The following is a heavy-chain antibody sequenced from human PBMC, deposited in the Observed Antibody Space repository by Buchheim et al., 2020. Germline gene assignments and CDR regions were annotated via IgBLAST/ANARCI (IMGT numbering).Heavy chain of an antibody. J-gene: IGHJ4*02. V-gene: IGHV3-48*01. CDR3: AREASSGSYLEY. CDR2: ISSCST. D-gene: IGHD1-26*01. Sequence: EVQLVESGGGLVQPGGSLRLSCAASGFTFRSYSMNWVRQAPGKGLEWVSYISSCSTYYAESVRGRFTISRDNARNSLFLQTNSLRAEDTAVYYCAREASSGSYLEYWGQGT. CDR1: GFTFRSYS.